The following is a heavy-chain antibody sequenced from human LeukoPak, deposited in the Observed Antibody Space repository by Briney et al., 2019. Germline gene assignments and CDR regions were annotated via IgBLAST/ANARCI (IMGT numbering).Heavy chain of an antibody. D-gene: IGHD3-3*01. CDR2: IWYDGSNK. CDR3: ARLIGPGFDATIFGFAQGWFDP. V-gene: IGHV3-33*01. Sequence: PGGSLRLSCAASGFTFSSYGMHWVRQAPGKGLEWVAVIWYDGSNKYYADSVKGRFTISRDNSKNTLYLQMSSLRSEDTAVYYCARLIGPGFDATIFGFAQGWFDPWGQGTLVTVSS. CDR1: GFTFSSYG. J-gene: IGHJ5*02.